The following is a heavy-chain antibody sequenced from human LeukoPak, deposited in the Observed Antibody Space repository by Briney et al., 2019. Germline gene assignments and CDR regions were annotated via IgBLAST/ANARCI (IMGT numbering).Heavy chain of an antibody. CDR2: IYYSGST. CDR1: GGSISSGDYY. D-gene: IGHD3-10*01. CDR3: ASTALGEFYY. V-gene: IGHV4-30-4*08. Sequence: SETLSLTCTVSGGSISSGDYYWSWIRQPPGQGLEWIGYIYYSGSTYYNPSLKSRVTISVDTSKNQFSLKLSSVTAADTAVYYCASTALGEFYYWGQGTLVTVSS. J-gene: IGHJ4*02.